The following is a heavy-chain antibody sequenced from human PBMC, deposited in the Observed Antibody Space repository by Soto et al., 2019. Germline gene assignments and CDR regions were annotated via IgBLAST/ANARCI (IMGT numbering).Heavy chain of an antibody. J-gene: IGHJ6*03. CDR3: ARDGGYCSSTSCYSAYYYYTDV. D-gene: IGHD2-2*01. CDR2: IYYSGST. Sequence: QVQLQESGPGLVKPSQTLSLTCTVSGGSISSGGYYWSWIRQHPGKGLEWIGYIYYSGSTYYNPSLKTRVTISVDTSKNQFSLKLSSVTAADTAVYYCARDGGYCSSTSCYSAYYYYTDVWGKGTTVTVSS. CDR1: GGSISSGGYY. V-gene: IGHV4-31*03.